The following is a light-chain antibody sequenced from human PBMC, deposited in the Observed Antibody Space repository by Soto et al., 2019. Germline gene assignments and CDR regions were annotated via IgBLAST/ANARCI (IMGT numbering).Light chain of an antibody. J-gene: IGKJ1*01. CDR1: QTLSSRH. CDR3: QQYGYSRT. Sequence: VLTQSPGTLSLSPGERSTLSFRASQTLSSRHLAWYQQKPGQAPRLLIYGSSSRATDIPDRFSGSGSGTDFTLTISTLEPEDFAIYYCQQYGYSRTFGQGTKVDI. CDR2: GSS. V-gene: IGKV3-20*01.